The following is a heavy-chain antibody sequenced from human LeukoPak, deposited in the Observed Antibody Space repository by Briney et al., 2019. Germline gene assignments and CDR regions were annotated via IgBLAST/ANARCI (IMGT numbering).Heavy chain of an antibody. J-gene: IGHJ6*02. Sequence: ASVKVSCKVSGYTLTELSMHWVRQAPGKGLEWMGGFDPEDGETIYAQKFQGRVTMTEDTSTDTAYMELSSLRSEDTAVYYCATPGPSSSDEYYYYYGMDVWGQGTTVTVSS. D-gene: IGHD6-6*01. V-gene: IGHV1-24*01. CDR1: GYTLTELS. CDR2: FDPEDGET. CDR3: ATPGPSSSDEYYYYYGMDV.